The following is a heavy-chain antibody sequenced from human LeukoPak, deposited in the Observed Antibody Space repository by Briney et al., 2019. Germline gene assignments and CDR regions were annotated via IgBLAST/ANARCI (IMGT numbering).Heavy chain of an antibody. CDR3: ARDGISYDSWSGYQNNWFDP. D-gene: IGHD3-3*01. J-gene: IGHJ5*02. V-gene: IGHV1-69*13. CDR1: GGTFISYA. CDR2: IIPIFGTA. Sequence: SVKVSCKASGGTFISYAISWVRQAPGQGLEWMGGIIPIFGTANYAQKFQGRVTITADESTSTAYMELSSLRSEDTAVYYCARDGISYDSWSGYQNNWFDPWGQGTLVTVSS.